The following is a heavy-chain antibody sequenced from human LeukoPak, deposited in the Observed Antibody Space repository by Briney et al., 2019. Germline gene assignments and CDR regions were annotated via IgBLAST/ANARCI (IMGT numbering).Heavy chain of an antibody. CDR1: GGSISSGGYY. D-gene: IGHD3-22*01. J-gene: IGHJ4*02. Sequence: SETLSLTCTVSGGSISSGGYYWSWIRQHPGKGLEWIGYIYYSGSTYYNPSLKSRVTISVDTSKNQFSLKLSSVTAADTAVYYCARGDYYDSSVDYWGQGTLVTVSS. V-gene: IGHV4-31*03. CDR2: IYYSGST. CDR3: ARGDYYDSSVDY.